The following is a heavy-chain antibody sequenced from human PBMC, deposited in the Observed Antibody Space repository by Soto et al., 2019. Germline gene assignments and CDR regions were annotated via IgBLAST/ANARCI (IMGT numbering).Heavy chain of an antibody. CDR2: INSDGSST. Sequence: GGSLRLSCAASGFTFSSYWMHWVRQAPGKGLVWVSRINSDGSSTSYADSVKGRFTISRDNAKNTLYLQMNSLRAGDTAVYYCARDEYSSSSGLYYYYYYMDVWGKGTTVTVSS. V-gene: IGHV3-74*01. D-gene: IGHD6-6*01. CDR3: ARDEYSSSSGLYYYYYYMDV. J-gene: IGHJ6*03. CDR1: GFTFSSYW.